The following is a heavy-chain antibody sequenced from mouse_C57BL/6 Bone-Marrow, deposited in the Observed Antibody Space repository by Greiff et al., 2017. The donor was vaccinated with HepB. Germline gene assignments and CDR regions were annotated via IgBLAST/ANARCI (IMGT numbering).Heavy chain of an antibody. CDR3: ARSGGWYFDV. J-gene: IGHJ1*03. Sequence: QVQLQQPGAELVKPGASVKMSCKASGYTFTSYWITWVKQRPGQGLEWIGDIYPGSGSSNYNEKFKSKATLTVDTSSSTAYMQLSSLTSEDSAVYYCARSGGWYFDVWGTGTTVTVSS. CDR2: IYPGSGSS. D-gene: IGHD3-1*01. CDR1: GYTFTSYW. V-gene: IGHV1-55*01.